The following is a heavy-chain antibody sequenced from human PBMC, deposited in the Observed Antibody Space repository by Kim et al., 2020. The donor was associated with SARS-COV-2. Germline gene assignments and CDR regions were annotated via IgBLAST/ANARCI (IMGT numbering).Heavy chain of an antibody. CDR2: IHSRGST. V-gene: IGHV4-4*07. CDR3: ARDLATPPFNWFDP. J-gene: IGHJ5*02. Sequence: SETLSLTCTVSGGSISSYYWSWIRQPAGKGLEWIGRIHSRGSTEYNPSLNNRVTMSVDTSKNQFSLKLSSVTAADTAVYYCARDLATPPFNWFDPWGQG. CDR1: GGSISSYY. D-gene: IGHD3-16*01.